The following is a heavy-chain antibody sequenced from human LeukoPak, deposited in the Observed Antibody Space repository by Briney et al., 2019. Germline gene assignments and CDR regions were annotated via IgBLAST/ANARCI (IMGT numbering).Heavy chain of an antibody. CDR3: AKPTYDILTGYLYYFDH. J-gene: IGHJ4*02. V-gene: IGHV3-23*01. CDR1: GFTFSSYA. CDR2: ISGSGGST. Sequence: PGGSLRLSCAASGFTFSSYAMSWVRQAPGKGLEWVSAISGSGGSTYYADSVKGRFTISRDNSKNRLYLQMNSLRAEDTAVYYCAKPTYDILTGYLYYFDHWGQGTLVTVSS. D-gene: IGHD3-9*01.